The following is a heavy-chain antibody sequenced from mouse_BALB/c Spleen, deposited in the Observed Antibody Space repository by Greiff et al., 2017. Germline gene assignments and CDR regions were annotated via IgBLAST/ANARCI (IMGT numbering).Heavy chain of an antibody. D-gene: IGHD6-1*01. CDR2: ISYDGSN. CDR3: ARKETDCGYAMDY. V-gene: IGHV3-6*02. J-gene: IGHJ4*01. Sequence: ESGPGLVKPSQSLSLTCSVTGYSITSGYYWNWIRQFPGNKLEWLGYISYDGSNNYNPSLKNRIPITRDTSKNQFFLKLNSVTTEDTATYYCARKETDCGYAMDYWGQGTSVTVSS. CDR1: GYSITSGYY.